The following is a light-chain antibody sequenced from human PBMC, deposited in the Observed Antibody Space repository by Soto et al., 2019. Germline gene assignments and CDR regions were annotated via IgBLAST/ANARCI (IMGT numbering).Light chain of an antibody. Sequence: DIQMTQSPSSVSASIGDRVTITCRASQGIASWLAWYQQKPGQAPKLLIFAAFSLQSGVPSRFSGSGSGTEFTLTISSLQPEDFAVYYCQQANSFPFTFGPGTKVDIK. CDR1: QGIASW. CDR2: AAF. J-gene: IGKJ3*01. CDR3: QQANSFPFT. V-gene: IGKV1-12*01.